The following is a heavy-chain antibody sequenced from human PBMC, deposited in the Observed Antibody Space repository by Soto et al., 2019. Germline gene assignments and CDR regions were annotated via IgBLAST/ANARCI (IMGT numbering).Heavy chain of an antibody. CDR1: GYNFNSYA. Sequence: DSVKVSCKASGYNFNSYAMHWVRQAPGQRLEWMGWINPGNGNTKYSQKFQGRVTITRDTSATTAYMELSSLRSEDTAVYYCVSRPFTMLVAKNYLYAMYVWGHGTT. D-gene: IGHD3-22*01. CDR3: VSRPFTMLVAKNYLYAMYV. CDR2: INPGNGNT. J-gene: IGHJ6*02. V-gene: IGHV1-3*01.